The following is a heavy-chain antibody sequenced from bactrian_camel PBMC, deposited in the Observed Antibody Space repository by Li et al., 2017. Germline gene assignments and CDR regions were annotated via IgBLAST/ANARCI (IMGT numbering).Heavy chain of an antibody. Sequence: QLVESGGGLVRPGGSLRLSCAASGFTFSIYGMSWVRQSPGKGLEWVSTINAAGSSTYYAESVKGRFTISRDNAKNTVYLQMNSVKPEDTAVYYCVRDLGTTGWYFDNWGQGTQVTVS. CDR2: INAAGSST. CDR3: VRDLGTTGWYFDN. J-gene: IGHJ6*01. CDR1: GFTFSIYG. D-gene: IGHD5*01. V-gene: IGHV3S40*01.